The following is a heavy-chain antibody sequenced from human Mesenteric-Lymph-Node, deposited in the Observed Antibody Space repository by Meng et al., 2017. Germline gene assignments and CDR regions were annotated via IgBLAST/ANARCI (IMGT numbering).Heavy chain of an antibody. Sequence: QVQRVQAGDEGKKPGAAVKDDCKASGSTFTDYYMQGVRQAPGQGLEWMGRLNPNRGDTNYAQKFQGRVTMTRDTSISTAYMELSRLTSDDTAVYYCARGIVDGYGGDSWFDPWGQGTLVTVSS. D-gene: IGHD5-18*01. J-gene: IGHJ5*02. CDR1: GSTFTDYY. CDR3: ARGIVDGYGGDSWFDP. V-gene: IGHV1-2*06. CDR2: LNPNRGDT.